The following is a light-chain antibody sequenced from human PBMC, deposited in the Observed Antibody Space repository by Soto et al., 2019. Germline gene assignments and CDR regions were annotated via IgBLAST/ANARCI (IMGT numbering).Light chain of an antibody. Sequence: QSALTQPASGSGAPGQSITIYCTGTSSDVGVYNYVSWYQQHAGKAPKLMIYEVSNRPSGVSKRFSGSKSGNTASLTISGLQAEYEADYYCSSYTSSSTLVFGTGTKLTVL. V-gene: IGLV2-14*01. CDR1: SSDVGVYNY. CDR3: SSYTSSSTLV. J-gene: IGLJ1*01. CDR2: EVS.